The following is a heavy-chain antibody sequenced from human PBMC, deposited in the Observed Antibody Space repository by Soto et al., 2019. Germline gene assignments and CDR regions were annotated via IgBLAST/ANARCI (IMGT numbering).Heavy chain of an antibody. V-gene: IGHV3-30-3*01. Sequence: QVQLVESGGGVVQPGRSLRLSCAASGFTFSSYAMHWVRQAPGKGLEWVAVISYDGSNKYYADSVKGRFTISRDNSKNTLYLQMNSLRAEDTAGYYCARDLGSSSDYWGQGTLVTVSS. CDR2: ISYDGSNK. CDR3: ARDLGSSSDY. D-gene: IGHD6-6*01. J-gene: IGHJ4*02. CDR1: GFTFSSYA.